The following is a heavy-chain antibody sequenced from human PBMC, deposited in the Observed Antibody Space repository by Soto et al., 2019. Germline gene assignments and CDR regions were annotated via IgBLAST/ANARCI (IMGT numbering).Heavy chain of an antibody. CDR1: GGSISSGGCY. V-gene: IGHV4-30-4*08. J-gene: IGHJ5*02. Sequence: PSETLSLTCTVSGGSISSGGCYWSWIRQPPGKCLEWIGYIYYSGSTNYNPSLKSRVTISVDTSKNQFSLKLSSVTASVTAVYYSARSILLYNCSSNCFDPWGQGTMVTVYS. CDR3: ARSILLYNCSSNCFDP. CDR2: IYYSGST. D-gene: IGHD1-20*01.